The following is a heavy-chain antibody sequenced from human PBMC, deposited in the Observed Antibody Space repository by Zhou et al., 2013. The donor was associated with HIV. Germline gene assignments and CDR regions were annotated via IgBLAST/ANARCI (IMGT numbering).Heavy chain of an antibody. CDR1: GVGFGNYG. J-gene: IGHJ3*02. D-gene: IGHD7-27*01. CDR3: AREKEGALTGEATFGI. CDR2: IIPAFSST. V-gene: IGHV1-69*12. Sequence: QVQLVQSGAEVKKPGSSVRVSCKASGVGFGNYGLTWVRQAPGQGLEWMGVIIPAFSSTTYAQKFQDRVTITADESTRTAYMVLSGLKSEDTGVYYCAREKEGALTGEATFGIWGQGTLVIVSS.